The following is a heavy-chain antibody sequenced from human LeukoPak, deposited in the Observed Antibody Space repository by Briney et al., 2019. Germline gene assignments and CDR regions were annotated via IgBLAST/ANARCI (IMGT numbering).Heavy chain of an antibody. Sequence: IPSETLSLTCTVSGYSISNGNYWGWIRQPPGQGLEWIGSIFHSGSPYYKPSLKSRVTISVDTSKNQFSLRLTSVTAADTAMYYCAGEQLVPLWVDHWGQGTLVTVSS. CDR2: IFHSGSP. J-gene: IGHJ4*02. D-gene: IGHD6-13*01. V-gene: IGHV4-38-2*02. CDR3: AGEQLVPLWVDH. CDR1: GYSISNGNY.